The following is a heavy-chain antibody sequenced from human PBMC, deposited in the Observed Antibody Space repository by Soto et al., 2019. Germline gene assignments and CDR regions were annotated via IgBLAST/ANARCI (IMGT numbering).Heavy chain of an antibody. CDR1: GFTFSSYA. CDR2: ISYDGSNK. J-gene: IGHJ6*02. D-gene: IGHD3-22*01. CDR3: ARDRGGGSGYPYYYYYYGMDV. V-gene: IGHV3-30-3*01. Sequence: QVQLVESGGGVVQPGRSLRLSCAASGFTFSSYAMHWVRQAPGKGLEWVAVISYDGSNKYYADSVKGRFTISRDNSKNTLYLQMNSLRAEDTAVYYCARDRGGGSGYPYYYYYYGMDVWGQGTTVTVSS.